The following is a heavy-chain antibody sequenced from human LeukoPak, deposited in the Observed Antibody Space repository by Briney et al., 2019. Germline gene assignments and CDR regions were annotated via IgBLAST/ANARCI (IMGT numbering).Heavy chain of an antibody. CDR3: ARGNNWFDP. Sequence: PSETLSLTCAVYGGSFSGYYWSWIRQPPGKGLEWIGEINHSGSTNYNPSLKSRVTISVDTSKNQFSLKLSSVTAVDTAVYYCARGNNWFDPWGQGTLVTVSS. V-gene: IGHV4-34*01. J-gene: IGHJ5*02. CDR1: GGSFSGYY. CDR2: INHSGST.